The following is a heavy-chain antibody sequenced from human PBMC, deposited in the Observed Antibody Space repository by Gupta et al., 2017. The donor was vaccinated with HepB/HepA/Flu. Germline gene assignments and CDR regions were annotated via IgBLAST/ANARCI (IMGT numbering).Heavy chain of an antibody. CDR3: ARASGAAAGTTYFDY. D-gene: IGHD6-13*01. CDR1: GRPFSSYA. J-gene: IGHJ4*02. V-gene: IGHV1-69*01. CDR2: IIPIFGTA. Sequence: QVQLVQSGAEVKKPRSSVKVSCKASGRPFSSYATSWVRQAPGQGLEWMGGIIPIFGTANYAQKFQGRVTITADESTSTAYMELSSLRSEDTAVYYCARASGAAAGTTYFDYWGQGTLVTVSS.